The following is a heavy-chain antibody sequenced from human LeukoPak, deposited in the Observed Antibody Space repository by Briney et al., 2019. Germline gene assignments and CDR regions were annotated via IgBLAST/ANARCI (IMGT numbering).Heavy chain of an antibody. Sequence: PSETLSLTCTVSGGSISSSSYYWGWIRQPPGKGLEWIGSIYYSGSTNYNPSLKSRVTISVDTSKNQFSLKLSSVTAADTAVYYCARLLWWSHAFDIWGQGTMVTVSS. J-gene: IGHJ3*02. D-gene: IGHD2-21*01. CDR3: ARLLWWSHAFDI. CDR2: IYYSGST. CDR1: GGSISSSSYY. V-gene: IGHV4-39*07.